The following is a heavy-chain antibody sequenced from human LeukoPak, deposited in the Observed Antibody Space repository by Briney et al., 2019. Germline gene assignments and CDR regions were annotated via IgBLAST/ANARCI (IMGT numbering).Heavy chain of an antibody. V-gene: IGHV3-21*01. Sequence: PGGSLRLSCAATGFTFSNYNMIWVRQAPGKGLEWVSSISSSSSYIYYADSVKGRFTISRDNAKNSLYLQMNSLRAEDTAVYYCAVPGSGIGFDPWGQGTLVTVSS. J-gene: IGHJ5*02. CDR3: AVPGSGIGFDP. D-gene: IGHD1-14*01. CDR2: ISSSSSYI. CDR1: GFTFSNYN.